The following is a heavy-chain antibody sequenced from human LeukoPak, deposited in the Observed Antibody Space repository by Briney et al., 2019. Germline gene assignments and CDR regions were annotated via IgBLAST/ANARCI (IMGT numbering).Heavy chain of an antibody. CDR1: GGSISSYY. J-gene: IGHJ5*02. CDR3: ARRAGDYSNYSYWFDP. Sequence: SETLSLTYTVSGGSISSYYWSWIRQPPGKGLEWIGYIYTSGSTNYNPSLKSRVTISVDTSKNQFSLKLSSVTAADTAVYYCARRAGDYSNYSYWFDPWGQGTLVTVSS. CDR2: IYTSGST. V-gene: IGHV4-4*09. D-gene: IGHD4-11*01.